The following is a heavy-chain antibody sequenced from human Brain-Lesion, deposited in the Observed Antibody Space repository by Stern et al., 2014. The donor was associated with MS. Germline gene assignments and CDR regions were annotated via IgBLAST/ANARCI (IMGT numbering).Heavy chain of an antibody. V-gene: IGHV3-9*01. J-gene: IGHJ4*02. D-gene: IGHD1-14*01. Sequence: EVQLVQSGGDLVQPGRSLRLSCEAFGFTFGTYGMHWVRQAPGKGLEWVGGISWNSGSIGHADSGKGRFTTSRDNAYSSLYLQMNSLRPEDTALYYCARDITGSSAYFAYWGQGTLVIVSS. CDR1: GFTFGTYG. CDR3: ARDITGSSAYFAY. CDR2: ISWNSGSI.